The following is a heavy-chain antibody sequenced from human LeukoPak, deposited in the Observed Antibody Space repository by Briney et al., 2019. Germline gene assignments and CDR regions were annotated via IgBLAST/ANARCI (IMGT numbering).Heavy chain of an antibody. J-gene: IGHJ4*02. CDR3: HLVRGGGYFDY. D-gene: IGHD3-10*01. V-gene: IGHV4-34*01. Sequence: SETLSLTCAVYGGSFSGYYWSWIRQPPGKGLEWIGEINHSGDTNYNPSLKSRITISVDTSQNLVSLNLTSVTAAATAVYYCHLVRGGGYFDYWGQGTLVIVSS. CDR1: GGSFSGYY. CDR2: INHSGDT.